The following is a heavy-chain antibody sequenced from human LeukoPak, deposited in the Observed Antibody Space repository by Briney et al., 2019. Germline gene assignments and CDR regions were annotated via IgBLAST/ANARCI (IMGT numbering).Heavy chain of an antibody. V-gene: IGHV4-30-2*01. J-gene: IGHJ5*02. CDR1: GGSISSGGYS. CDR3: ARGSQKGFSNFNWFDP. CDR2: IYHSGST. Sequence: PSETLSLTCAVSGGSISSGGYSWSWIRQPPGKGLEWIGYIYHSGSTYYNPSLKSRVTISVDRSKNQFSLKLSSVTAADTAVYYCARGSQKGFSNFNWFDPWGQGTLVTVSS. D-gene: IGHD2/OR15-2a*01.